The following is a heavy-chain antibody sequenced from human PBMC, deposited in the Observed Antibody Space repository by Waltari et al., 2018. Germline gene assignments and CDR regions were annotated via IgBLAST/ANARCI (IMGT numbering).Heavy chain of an antibody. D-gene: IGHD3-22*01. CDR1: GFSFRSFG. Sequence: EVQLLESGGGLVQPGGSLRLSCAASGFSFRSFGMSWVRQAPGKGLEWFSAIGAVTITYYADSVNGRFTISRDNSKNTLFLQMNSLRAEDTAIYYCARVHSLGQYDTSGAESNFDHWGQGALVTVSS. J-gene: IGHJ4*02. CDR3: ARVHSLGQYDTSGAESNFDH. CDR2: IGAVTIT. V-gene: IGHV3-23*01.